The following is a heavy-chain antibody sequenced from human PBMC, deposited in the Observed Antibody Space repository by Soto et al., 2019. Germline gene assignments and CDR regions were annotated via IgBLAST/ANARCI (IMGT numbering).Heavy chain of an antibody. J-gene: IGHJ4*02. CDR1: GFTFSSYG. Sequence: QVQLVESGGGVVQPGRSLRLSCAASGFTFSSYGMHWVRQAPGKGLEWVAVIWYDGSNKYYADSVKGRFTISRDNSKNTLYLQMNSLRAEDTAVYYCARDPGGAMERGPFDYWGQGTLVTVSS. CDR3: ARDPGGAMERGPFDY. V-gene: IGHV3-33*01. D-gene: IGHD5-18*01. CDR2: IWYDGSNK.